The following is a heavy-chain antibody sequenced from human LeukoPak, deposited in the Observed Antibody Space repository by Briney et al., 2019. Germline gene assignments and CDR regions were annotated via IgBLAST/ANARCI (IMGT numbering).Heavy chain of an antibody. D-gene: IGHD4-17*01. CDR1: GGSISSYY. CDR2: IYYSGST. V-gene: IGHV4-59*01. Sequence: SETLSLTCTVSGGSISSYYWSCIRHPPANGLELIGSIYYSGSTIYNPSLKSRVTISVDTSKNQFSLKLSSVTAADTAVYYCARSEDYGDYVPPGAFDIWGQGTMVTVSS. J-gene: IGHJ3*02. CDR3: ARSEDYGDYVPPGAFDI.